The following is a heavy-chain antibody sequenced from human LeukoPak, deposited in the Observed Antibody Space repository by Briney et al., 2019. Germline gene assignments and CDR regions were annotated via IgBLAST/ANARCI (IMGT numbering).Heavy chain of an antibody. CDR1: GYSISSGYD. CDR2: IYHSGST. CDR3: ARDLGASSAHWFDP. V-gene: IGHV4-38-2*02. J-gene: IGHJ5*02. Sequence: SETLSLTCAVSGYSISSGYDWGWIRQPPGKGLEWIGSIYHSGSTYYNPSLKSRVTISVDTSKNQFSLKLSSVTAADTAVYYCARDLGASSAHWFDPWGQGTLVTVSS. D-gene: IGHD3-16*01.